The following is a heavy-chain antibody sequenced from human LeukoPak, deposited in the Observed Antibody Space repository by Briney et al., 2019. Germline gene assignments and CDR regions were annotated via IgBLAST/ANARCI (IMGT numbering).Heavy chain of an antibody. V-gene: IGHV3-30-3*01. J-gene: IGHJ4*02. D-gene: IGHD3-10*01. CDR3: ARGLERRGYFDY. CDR1: GFTFSSYA. Sequence: PGRSLRLSCAASGFTFSSYAMHWVRQAPGKGLEWVAVISYDGSNKYYADSVKGRFTISRGNSKNTLYLQMNSLRAEDTAVYYCARGLERRGYFDYWGQGTLVTVSS. CDR2: ISYDGSNK.